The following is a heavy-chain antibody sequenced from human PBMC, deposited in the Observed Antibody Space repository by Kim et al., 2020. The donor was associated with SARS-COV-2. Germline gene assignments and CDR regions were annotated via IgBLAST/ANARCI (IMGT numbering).Heavy chain of an antibody. Sequence: SETLSLTCTVSGGSISSYYWSWIRQPPGKGLEWIGYIYYSGSTNYNPSLKSRVTISVDTSKNQFSLKLSSVTAADTAVYYCARDLERPLWGQGTLVTVSS. CDR3: ARDLERPL. J-gene: IGHJ4*02. V-gene: IGHV4-59*13. D-gene: IGHD1-1*01. CDR2: IYYSGST. CDR1: GGSISSYY.